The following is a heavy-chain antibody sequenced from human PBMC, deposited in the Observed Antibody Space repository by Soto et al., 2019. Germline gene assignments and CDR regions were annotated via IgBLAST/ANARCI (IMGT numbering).Heavy chain of an antibody. CDR1: GYTFTSYG. CDR3: ARARPGIAVAQFDY. Sequence: ASVKVSCKASGYTFTSYGISWVRQAPGQGLEWMGWISAYNGNTNYARKLQGRVTMTTDTSTSTAYMELRSLRSDDTAVYYCARARPGIAVAQFDYWGQGTLVTVSS. J-gene: IGHJ4*02. V-gene: IGHV1-18*04. D-gene: IGHD6-19*01. CDR2: ISAYNGNT.